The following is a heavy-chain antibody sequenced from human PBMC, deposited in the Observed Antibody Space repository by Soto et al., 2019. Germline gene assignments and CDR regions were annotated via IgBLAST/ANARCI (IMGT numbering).Heavy chain of an antibody. D-gene: IGHD6-19*01. CDR3: ARDLGWAFDC. Sequence: EVQLVESGGGLVQRGGSLRLSCAASGCTFSSFSMNWVRQAPGRGLEWISYIGGGGRLISYADSVKGRFAISRDNAQNSLYLQMDSLRDEDTAVYYCARDLGWAFDCWGQGTLVTVSS. J-gene: IGHJ4*02. V-gene: IGHV3-48*02. CDR1: GCTFSSFS. CDR2: IGGGGRLI.